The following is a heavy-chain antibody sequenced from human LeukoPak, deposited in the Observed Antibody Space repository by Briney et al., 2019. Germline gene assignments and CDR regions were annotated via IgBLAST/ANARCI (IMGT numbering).Heavy chain of an antibody. J-gene: IGHJ4*02. CDR3: ARVPYGSGTYTDS. CDR2: ILYDGSNK. CDR1: GTTFEDYA. Sequence: GGSLRLSCAASGTTFEDYAMHWVRQAPGKGLEWVALILYDGSNKHYADSVKGRFTISRDNSKNTLYLQMNSLRAEDTAVYYCARVPYGSGTYTDSWGQGTLVTVSS. V-gene: IGHV3-30-3*01. D-gene: IGHD3-10*01.